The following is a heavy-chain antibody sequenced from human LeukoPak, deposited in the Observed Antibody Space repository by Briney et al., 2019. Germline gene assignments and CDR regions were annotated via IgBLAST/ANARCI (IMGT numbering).Heavy chain of an antibody. J-gene: IGHJ4*02. CDR2: ISSSSSYI. D-gene: IGHD3-22*01. V-gene: IGHV3-21*01. Sequence: GGSLRLSCAASGFTFSSYAMSWVRQAPGKGLEWVSSISSSSSYIFYADSVKGRFTISRDNAKNSLYLQMNSLRAEDTAVYYCARDRSDYYDSSGYYRGELDYWGQGTLVTVSS. CDR3: ARDRSDYYDSSGYYRGELDY. CDR1: GFTFSSYA.